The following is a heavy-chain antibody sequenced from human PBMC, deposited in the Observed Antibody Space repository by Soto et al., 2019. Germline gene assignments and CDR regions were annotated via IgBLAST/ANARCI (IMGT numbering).Heavy chain of an antibody. CDR3: ARDGRDGYNDQFDY. CDR2: IYYSGST. D-gene: IGHD5-12*01. J-gene: IGHJ4*02. Sequence: QVQLQESGPGLVKPSQTPSLTCTVSGGSISSGDYYWSWIHQPPGKGLEWIGYIYYSGSTYYNPSLKSRVTISVDTSKNQFSLKLSSVTAADTAVYYCARDGRDGYNDQFDYWGQGTLVTVSS. V-gene: IGHV4-30-4*01. CDR1: GGSISSGDYY.